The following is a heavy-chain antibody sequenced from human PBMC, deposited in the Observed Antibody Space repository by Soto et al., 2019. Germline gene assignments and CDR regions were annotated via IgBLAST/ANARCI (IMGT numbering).Heavy chain of an antibody. V-gene: IGHV3-74*01. CDR1: GFTFSDFR. J-gene: IGHJ4*02. D-gene: IGHD3-10*01. CDR3: ARGVRSSWPSPNSFDY. Sequence: GGSLRLSCAGSGFTFSDFRMHWVRQDPGKGLVWVSRINSDGSSTTYADSVRGRFTISRDNAKNTVYLQMNSLRAEDTAVYYCARGVRSSWPSPNSFDYWGQGTLVTVSS. CDR2: INSDGSST.